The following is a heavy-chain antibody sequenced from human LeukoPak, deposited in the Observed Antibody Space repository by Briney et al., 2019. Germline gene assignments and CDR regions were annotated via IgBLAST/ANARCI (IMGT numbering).Heavy chain of an antibody. CDR2: ISGSGGST. CDR1: GFTFSSYG. V-gene: IGHV3-23*01. Sequence: SGGTLRLSCAASGFTFSSYGMSWVRQAPGKGLEGVSAISGSGGSTYYADSVKGRFTISRDNSKNTLYLQMNSLRAEDTAVYYCAKGQLYCGGDCYCDYWGQGTLVTVSS. J-gene: IGHJ4*02. D-gene: IGHD2-21*02. CDR3: AKGQLYCGGDCYCDY.